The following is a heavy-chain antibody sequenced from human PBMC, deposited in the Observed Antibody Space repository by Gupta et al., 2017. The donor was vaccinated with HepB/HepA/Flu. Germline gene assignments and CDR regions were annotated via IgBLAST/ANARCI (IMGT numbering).Heavy chain of an antibody. CDR1: GFTFSSNA. CDR3: AKNFYDGVTFYYHYYMDV. Sequence: EVQLLESGGDLVQPGGSLRLSCAASGFTFSSNAMSWVRQAPGKGLEWVSAVSGGGGNIFYADSVKGRFTISRDNSKNTLYLQMNSLRAEDTAVYYCAKNFYDGVTFYYHYYMDVWGKGTTVSVSS. J-gene: IGHJ6*03. V-gene: IGHV3-23*01. CDR2: VSGGGGNI. D-gene: IGHD3-22*01.